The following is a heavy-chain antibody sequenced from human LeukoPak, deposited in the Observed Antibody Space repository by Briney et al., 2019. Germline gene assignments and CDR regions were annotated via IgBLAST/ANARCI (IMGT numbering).Heavy chain of an antibody. CDR1: GFTFSSYA. J-gene: IGHJ4*02. CDR3: AKDRIAAAGYDY. CDR2: ISASGGST. D-gene: IGHD6-13*01. Sequence: PGRSLRLSCAASGFTFSSYAMSWVRQAPGKGLEWVSPISASGGSTYYADSVKGRFTISRDNSKNTMYLQMNSLRAEDTAVYYCAKDRIAAAGYDYWGQGTLVTVSS. V-gene: IGHV3-23*01.